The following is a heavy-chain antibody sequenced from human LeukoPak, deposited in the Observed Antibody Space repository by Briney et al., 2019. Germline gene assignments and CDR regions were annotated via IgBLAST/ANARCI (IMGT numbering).Heavy chain of an antibody. D-gene: IGHD6-19*01. V-gene: IGHV4-34*01. J-gene: IGHJ4*02. CDR3: ARRSQWLVLEGRSRFDY. CDR2: INHSGST. Sequence: SETLSLTCAVYGGSFSDYYWSWIRQPPGKGLEWIGEINHSGSTNYNPSLKSRVTISVDTSKNQFSLKLSSVTAADTAVYYCARRSQWLVLEGRSRFDYWGQGTQVTVSS. CDR1: GGSFSDYY.